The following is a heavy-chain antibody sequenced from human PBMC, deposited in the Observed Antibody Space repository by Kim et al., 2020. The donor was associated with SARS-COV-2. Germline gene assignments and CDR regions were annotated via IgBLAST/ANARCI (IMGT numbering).Heavy chain of an antibody. CDR1: GYSFITYG. CDR2: ISPHNGNT. D-gene: IGHD6-19*01. V-gene: IGHV1-18*01. J-gene: IGHJ6*03. Sequence: ASVKVSCKASGYSFITYGITWVRQAPGQGLEWMGWISPHNGNTNYAQKFQGRVSLTTDTSTSTAHMELRSLRSDDTAVYYCARGSSGSYYYYYMDVWGKGTTVIVSS. CDR3: ARGSSGSYYYYYMDV.